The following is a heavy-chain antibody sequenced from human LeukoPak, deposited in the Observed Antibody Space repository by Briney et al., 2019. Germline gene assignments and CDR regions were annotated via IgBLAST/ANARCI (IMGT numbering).Heavy chain of an antibody. J-gene: IGHJ4*02. CDR1: GFTFSSYG. CDR3: AKDYQQLVDFDY. CDR2: ISYDGSNK. Sequence: GGSLRLSCAASGFTFSSYGMHWVRQAPGKGLEWVAVISYDGSNKYYADSVKGRFTISRDNSRNTLYLQMNSLRAEDTAVYYCAKDYQQLVDFDYWGQGTLVTVSS. D-gene: IGHD6-6*01. V-gene: IGHV3-30*18.